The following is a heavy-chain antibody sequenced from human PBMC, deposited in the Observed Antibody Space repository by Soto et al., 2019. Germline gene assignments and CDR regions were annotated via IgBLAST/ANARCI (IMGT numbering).Heavy chain of an antibody. V-gene: IGHV4-59*01. D-gene: IGHD3-10*01. CDR1: GGSISSYY. J-gene: IGHJ3*02. Sequence: PSETLSLTCTVSGGSISSYYWSWIRQPPGKGLEWIGYIYYSGSTNYNPSLKSRVTISVDTSKNQFSLKLSSMTAADTAVYYCASIRFGEPHAFDIWGQGTMVTVSS. CDR3: ASIRFGEPHAFDI. CDR2: IYYSGST.